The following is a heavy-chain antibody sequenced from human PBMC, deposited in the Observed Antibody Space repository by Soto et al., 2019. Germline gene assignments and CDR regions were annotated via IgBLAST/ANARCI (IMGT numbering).Heavy chain of an antibody. V-gene: IGHV4-59*08. D-gene: IGHD2-21*01. CDR1: GGTISSNY. CDR3: ARQSDCFDP. CDR2: IHYSGRT. J-gene: IGHJ5*02. Sequence: QVQLQESGTGLVKPSETLSLTCTISGGTISSNYWSWIWLPPGKGLKWIVYIHYSGRTNYNPSFKSQDTIAADTSKNKCSLNLTYVTVADTTVYSCARQSDCFDPWGQGPLVTVAS.